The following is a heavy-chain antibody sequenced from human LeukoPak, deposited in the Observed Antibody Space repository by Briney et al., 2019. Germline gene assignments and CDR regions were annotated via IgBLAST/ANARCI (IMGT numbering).Heavy chain of an antibody. CDR3: ARANYNLYYYDSSGRHDAFDI. D-gene: IGHD3-22*01. V-gene: IGHV1-46*01. Sequence: ASVKVSCKASGYTFTSYYMHWVRQAPGQGLEWMGIINPSGGSTSYAQKFQGRVTMTRDMSTSTVYMELSSLRSEDTAVYYCARANYNLYYYDSSGRHDAFDIWAKGQWSPSLQ. J-gene: IGHJ3*02. CDR1: GYTFTSYY. CDR2: INPSGGST.